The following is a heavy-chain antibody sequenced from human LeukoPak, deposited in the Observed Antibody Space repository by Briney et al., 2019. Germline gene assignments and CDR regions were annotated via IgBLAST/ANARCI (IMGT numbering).Heavy chain of an antibody. D-gene: IGHD3-9*01. CDR3: ARGTVLRYFDWLLVEDY. CDR2: INPNSGGT. J-gene: IGHJ4*02. Sequence: GASVKVSCKASGYTFTGYYMHWVRQAPGQGLEWMGWINPNSGGTNYAQKFQGRVTMTRDTSTSTVYMELSSLRSEDTAVYYCARGTVLRYFDWLLVEDYWGQGTLVTVSS. CDR1: GYTFTGYY. V-gene: IGHV1-2*02.